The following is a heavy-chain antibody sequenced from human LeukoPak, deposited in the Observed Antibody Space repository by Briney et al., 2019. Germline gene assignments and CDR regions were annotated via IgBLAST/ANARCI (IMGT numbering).Heavy chain of an antibody. V-gene: IGHV3-21*01. D-gene: IGHD3-22*01. CDR3: ARGRVHYYDSSGVDY. CDR1: GFTFSSYS. J-gene: IGHJ4*02. CDR2: ISSSSSSYI. Sequence: PGGSLRLSCAASGFTFSSYSMNWVRQAPGKGLEWVSSISSSSSSYIYYADSVKGRFTISRDNAKNSLYLQMNSLRAEDTAVYYCARGRVHYYDSSGVDYWGQGTLVTVSS.